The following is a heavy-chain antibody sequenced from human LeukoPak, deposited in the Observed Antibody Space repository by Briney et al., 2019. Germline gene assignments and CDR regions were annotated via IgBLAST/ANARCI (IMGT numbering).Heavy chain of an antibody. J-gene: IGHJ4*02. Sequence: SETLSLTCTVSGGSISSYYWSWIRQPPGKGLEWIGYTYYSGSANYNPSLKSRVTMSVDTPKNQLSLRLSSVTAADTAVYYCARGGSRDGYNRPLDHWGQGTLVTVSS. CDR2: TYYSGSA. CDR3: ARGGSRDGYNRPLDH. V-gene: IGHV4-59*01. D-gene: IGHD5-24*01. CDR1: GGSISSYY.